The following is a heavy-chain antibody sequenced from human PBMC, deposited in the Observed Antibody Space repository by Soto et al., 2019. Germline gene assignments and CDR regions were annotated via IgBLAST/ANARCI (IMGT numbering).Heavy chain of an antibody. CDR2: IIPISETT. J-gene: IGHJ6*02. V-gene: IGHV1-69*06. D-gene: IGHD2-2*01. CDR3: ARSQGSSTSLEIYYYYYYGMDV. CDR1: GGTFSSYA. Sequence: QVQLVQSGAEVKKPGSSVKVSCKASGGTFSSYAISWVRQAPGQGLEWMRGIIPISETTNYAQKYQGRVTITADTSKSTAYMELRSLRSEDTAVYYCARSQGSSTSLEIYYYYYYGMDVWGQGTTVTVSS.